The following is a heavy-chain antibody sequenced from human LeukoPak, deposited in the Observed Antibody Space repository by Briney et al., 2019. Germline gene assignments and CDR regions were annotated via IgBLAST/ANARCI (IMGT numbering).Heavy chain of an antibody. V-gene: IGHV1-69*13. CDR3: ARIGDFYRTWYFDL. CDR2: IIPIFGTA. D-gene: IGHD3-16*01. Sequence: ASVKVSCKASGGTFSSYAISWVRQAPGQGLEWMGGIIPIFGTANYAQKFQGRVTITADESTSTAYMELSSLRSEDTAVYYCARIGDFYRTWYFDLWGRGTLVTVSS. J-gene: IGHJ2*01. CDR1: GGTFSSYA.